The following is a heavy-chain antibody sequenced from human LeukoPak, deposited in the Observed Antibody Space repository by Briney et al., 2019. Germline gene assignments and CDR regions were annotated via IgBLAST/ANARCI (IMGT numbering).Heavy chain of an antibody. CDR2: FDPEDGET. CDR3: ARGTVEMATIIAFDY. J-gene: IGHJ4*02. D-gene: IGHD5-24*01. CDR1: GYTLTELS. Sequence: ASVKVSCKVSGYTLTELSMHWVRQAPGKGLEWMGGFDPEDGETIYAQKFQGRVTITADKSTSTAYMELSSLRSEDTAVYYCARGTVEMATIIAFDYWGQGTLVTVSS. V-gene: IGHV1-24*01.